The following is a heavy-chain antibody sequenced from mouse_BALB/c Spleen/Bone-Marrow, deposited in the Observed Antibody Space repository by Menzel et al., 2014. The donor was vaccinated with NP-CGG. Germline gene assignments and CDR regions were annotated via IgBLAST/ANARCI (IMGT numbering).Heavy chain of an antibody. CDR3: TRQYGNYYAMDY. CDR1: GYTFTSYW. CDR2: IYPSDSYT. D-gene: IGHD2-10*02. Sequence: QVQLQQPGAELVRPGASVKVFCKASGYTFTSYWINWVKQRPGQGLEWIGNIYPSDSYTNYNQYFKDKATLTVDKSSSTAYMQLSSPTSEDSAVYYCTRQYGNYYAMDYWGQGTSVTVSS. J-gene: IGHJ4*01. V-gene: IGHV1-69*02.